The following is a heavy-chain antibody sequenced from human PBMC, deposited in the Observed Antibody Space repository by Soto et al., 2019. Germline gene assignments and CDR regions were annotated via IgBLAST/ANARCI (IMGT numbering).Heavy chain of an antibody. J-gene: IGHJ4*02. CDR2: INAGNGNT. V-gene: IGHV1-3*05. Sequence: QVQRVQSGAEEKKPGASVKVSCKASGYTFTSYAMHWVRQAPGQRLEWMGWINAGNGNTKYSQKFQGRVTITRDTSASTGYMELRSLRAEDTAVYYCARSIVVVTALDYWGQGTLVTVSS. CDR3: ARSIVVVTALDY. CDR1: GYTFTSYA. D-gene: IGHD2-21*02.